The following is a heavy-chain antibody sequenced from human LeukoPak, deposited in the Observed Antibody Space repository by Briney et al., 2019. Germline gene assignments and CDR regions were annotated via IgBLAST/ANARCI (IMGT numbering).Heavy chain of an antibody. Sequence: PGGSLRLSCAASGFTFSSCDMHWVRQATGKGLEWVSAIGTAGDTYYPGSVKGRFTISRENAKNSLYLQMNSLRAGDTAVYYCARQSGFRDYYYGMDVWGQGTTVTVSS. V-gene: IGHV3-13*04. CDR2: IGTAGDT. J-gene: IGHJ6*02. D-gene: IGHD5-12*01. CDR1: GFTFSSCD. CDR3: ARQSGFRDYYYGMDV.